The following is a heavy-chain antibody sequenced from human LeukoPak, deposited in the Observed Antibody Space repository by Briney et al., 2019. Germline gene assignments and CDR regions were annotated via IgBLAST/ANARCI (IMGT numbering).Heavy chain of an antibody. V-gene: IGHV3-23*01. D-gene: IGHD3-3*01. CDR1: GFTFTSHW. CDR2: ISGSGGST. CDR3: AKGAYYGD. J-gene: IGHJ4*02. Sequence: PGGSLRLSCAASGFTFTSHWMSWVRQAPGKGLEWVSAISGSGGSTYYADSVKGRFTISRDNSKNTLYLQMNSLRVEDTAMYYCAKGAYYGDWGQGTLVTVSS.